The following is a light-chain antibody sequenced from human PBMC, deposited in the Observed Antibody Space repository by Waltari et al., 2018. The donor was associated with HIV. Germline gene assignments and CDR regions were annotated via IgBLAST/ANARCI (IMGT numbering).Light chain of an antibody. V-gene: IGKV3-15*01. CDR3: QQYNNWPRT. J-gene: IGKJ2*01. Sequence: ETVMPQPPVTLSLTPGERATLACRASQSISGNLAWYQQKPGQAPRLLIHGASTRATGIPARFSGSGSGTEFTLTISSLQSEDFAVYYCQQYNNWPRTFGQGTKLEIK. CDR1: QSISGN. CDR2: GAS.